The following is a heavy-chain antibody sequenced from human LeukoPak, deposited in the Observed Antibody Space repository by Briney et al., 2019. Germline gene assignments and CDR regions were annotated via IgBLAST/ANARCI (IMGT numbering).Heavy chain of an antibody. J-gene: IGHJ4*02. D-gene: IGHD3-22*01. Sequence: SETPSLTCAVYGGSLSGYYWSWLRQPPGKGLEWIGEINHSGSTNYNPSLKSRVTISVDTSKNQFSLKLSSVTAADTAVYYCAKGDYYDSTDYWGQGTLVTVSS. CDR2: INHSGST. CDR3: AKGDYYDSTDY. V-gene: IGHV4-34*01. CDR1: GGSLSGYY.